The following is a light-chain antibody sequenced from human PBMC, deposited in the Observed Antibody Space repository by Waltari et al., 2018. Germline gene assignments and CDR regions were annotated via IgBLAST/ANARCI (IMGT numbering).Light chain of an antibody. J-gene: IGKJ4*01. CDR2: AAS. CDR1: QGINKE. Sequence: DIQMTQSPSSLSASVGDRVTVTCRASQGINKELNWYQQKPGKAPTLLIYAASSLETGVSSRFSGSGSGTDFTLTISSLQPEDGATYYCQQDYTLPLTFGGGTKVEIK. V-gene: IGKV1-27*01. CDR3: QQDYTLPLT.